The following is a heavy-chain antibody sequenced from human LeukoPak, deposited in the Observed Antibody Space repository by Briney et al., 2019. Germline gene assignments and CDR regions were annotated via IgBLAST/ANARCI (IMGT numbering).Heavy chain of an antibody. CDR3: AREYYDILTGYYRFDY. CDR2: IYYSGST. CDR1: GGSISSYY. V-gene: IGHV4-59*01. D-gene: IGHD3-9*01. Sequence: PSETLSLTCTVSGGSISSYYWSWIRQPPGKGLEWIGYIYYSGSTNYNPSLKSRVTISVDTSKNQFSLKLSSVTAADTAVYYCAREYYDILTGYYRFDYRGQGTLVTVSS. J-gene: IGHJ4*02.